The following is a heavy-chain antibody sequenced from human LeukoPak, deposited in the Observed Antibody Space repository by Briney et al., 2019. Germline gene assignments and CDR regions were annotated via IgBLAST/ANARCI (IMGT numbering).Heavy chain of an antibody. Sequence: SETLSLTCAVYGGSFSGYYWSWIRQPPGKGLEWIGEINHSGSTNYNPSLKSRVTISVDTSKNQFYLKLSSVTAADTAVYYCARGVRQYYYGSGSYYPPFYYYXXXDVWGKGXXVTXSS. V-gene: IGHV4-34*01. CDR2: INHSGST. D-gene: IGHD3-10*01. CDR3: ARGVRQYYYGSGSYYPPFYYYXXXDV. J-gene: IGHJ6*03. CDR1: GGSFSGYY.